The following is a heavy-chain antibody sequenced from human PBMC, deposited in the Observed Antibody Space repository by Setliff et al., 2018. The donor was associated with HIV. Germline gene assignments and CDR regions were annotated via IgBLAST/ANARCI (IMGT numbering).Heavy chain of an antibody. CDR3: ARDGGSSGWYFVLGYSDY. D-gene: IGHD6-19*01. V-gene: IGHV4-38-2*02. CDR2: IFHSGST. J-gene: IGHJ4*02. CDR1: GYSINSGFH. Sequence: SETLSLTCAVSGYSINSGFHWGWIRQPPGKGLEWIGTIFHSGSTYYNPSLKSRVTISIDTSKNQFSLKLNSVTAADTAMYYCARDGGSSGWYFVLGYSDYWGPGTLVTVSS.